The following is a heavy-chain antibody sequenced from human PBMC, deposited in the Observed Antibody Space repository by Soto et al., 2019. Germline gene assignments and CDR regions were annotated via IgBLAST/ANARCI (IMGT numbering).Heavy chain of an antibody. CDR2: IYPGDSDT. J-gene: IGHJ5*02. Sequence: GESLKISCKGSGYSFTSYWIGWVRQMPGKGLEWMGIIYPGDSDTRYSPSFQGQVTISADKSISTAYLQWSSLKASDTAMYYCARLGEYCSSTSCQLNWFDPWGQGTLVTVSS. CDR3: ARLGEYCSSTSCQLNWFDP. D-gene: IGHD2-2*01. V-gene: IGHV5-51*01. CDR1: GYSFTSYW.